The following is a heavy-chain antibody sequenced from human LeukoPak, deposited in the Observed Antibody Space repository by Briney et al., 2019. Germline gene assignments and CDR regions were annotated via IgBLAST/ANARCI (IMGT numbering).Heavy chain of an antibody. CDR1: GGSFSGYY. V-gene: IGHV4-34*01. J-gene: IGHJ4*02. D-gene: IGHD1-26*01. Sequence: PSETLSLTCAVYGGSFSGYYWSWIRQPPGKGLEWIGEINHSGGTNYNPSLKSRVTISVDTSKNQFSLKLSSVTAADTAVYYCARHGRAVGTTAYYYFDYWGQGTLVTVSS. CDR3: ARHGRAVGTTAYYYFDY. CDR2: INHSGGT.